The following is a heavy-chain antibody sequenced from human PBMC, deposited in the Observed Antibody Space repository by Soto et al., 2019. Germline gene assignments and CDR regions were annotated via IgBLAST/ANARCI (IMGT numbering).Heavy chain of an antibody. CDR1: GGSISSYY. V-gene: IGHV4-59*08. J-gene: IGHJ4*02. Sequence: SETLSLTCTVSGGSISSYYWSWIRQPPGKGLEWIGYIYYSGSTNYNPSLKSRVTISVDTSKNQFSLKLSSVTAADTAVYYCVRREAVAGKDFFDYWGQGTLVTVSP. D-gene: IGHD6-19*01. CDR3: VRREAVAGKDFFDY. CDR2: IYYSGST.